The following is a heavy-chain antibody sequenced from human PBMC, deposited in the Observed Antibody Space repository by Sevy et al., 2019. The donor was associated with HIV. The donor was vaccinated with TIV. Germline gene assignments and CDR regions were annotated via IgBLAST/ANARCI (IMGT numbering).Heavy chain of an antibody. V-gene: IGHV3-23*01. CDR2: ISGSGGST. J-gene: IGHJ4*02. CDR1: GFTFSSYA. CDR3: AKRDSITIIVVAHYYFDY. Sequence: GGSLRLSCAASGFTFSSYAMSWVRQAPGKGLEWVSAISGSGGSTYYADSVKGRFTISRDNSKNTLYLQMNSRRAEDTAVCYCAKRDSITIIVVAHYYFDYWGQGTLVTVSS. D-gene: IGHD3-22*01.